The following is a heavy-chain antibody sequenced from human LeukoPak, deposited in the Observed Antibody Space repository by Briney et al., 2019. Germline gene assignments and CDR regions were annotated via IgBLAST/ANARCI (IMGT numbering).Heavy chain of an antibody. V-gene: IGHV4-30-4*01. Sequence: PSQTLSLTCTVPGGTITSDDYSWSWIRQPPGKGLEWIGYIYYSGNTYYNPSLKSRVTISVDTSKNQFSLKLSSVTAADTAVYYCARTYIDYLPLWGPGTLVTVSS. D-gene: IGHD4-11*01. CDR3: ARTYIDYLPL. J-gene: IGHJ4*02. CDR2: IYYSGNT. CDR1: GGTITSDDYS.